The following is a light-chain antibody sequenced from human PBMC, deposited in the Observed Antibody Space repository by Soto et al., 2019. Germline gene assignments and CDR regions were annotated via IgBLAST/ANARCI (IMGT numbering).Light chain of an antibody. V-gene: IGKV3-15*01. Sequence: ETVMTQSPATLSVSPGERATLSCRASQSVRSNLAWYQQKPGQAPRLLIYGASTRATGIPARFSGSGSGTEFTLTISSLQSEDFVVYYCQQYNDWPGTFGQGTKV. J-gene: IGKJ1*01. CDR3: QQYNDWPGT. CDR2: GAS. CDR1: QSVRSN.